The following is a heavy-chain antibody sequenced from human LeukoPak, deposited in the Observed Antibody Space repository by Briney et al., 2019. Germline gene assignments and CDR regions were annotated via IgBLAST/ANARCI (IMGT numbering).Heavy chain of an antibody. V-gene: IGHV4-30-2*01. D-gene: IGHD3-22*01. CDR2: IYQSGSA. CDR3: ARNSYYDNSGEGAFDI. CDR1: GASVSSIGYS. J-gene: IGHJ3*02. Sequence: SETLSLTCGVSGASVSSIGYSWSWIRQPPGRGLEWIGFIYQSGSASYNPSLQSRVTISIDKSKNQFSLNLSSVTAADTAVYYCARNSYYDNSGEGAFDIWGQGTMVTVSS.